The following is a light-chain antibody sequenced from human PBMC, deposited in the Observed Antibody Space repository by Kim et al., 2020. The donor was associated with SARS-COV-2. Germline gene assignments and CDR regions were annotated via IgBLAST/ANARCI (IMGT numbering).Light chain of an antibody. V-gene: IGKV3-20*01. CDR3: QEYGSSRSIT. J-gene: IGKJ5*01. Sequence: EIVLTQSPGTLCLSPGERATLSCRASQSVSSRYLAWYQQKPGQAPRLLIYGASSRATGIPDRFSGSGSGTDFTLTISRLEPEDFAVYYCQEYGSSRSITFGQGTRVEIK. CDR2: GAS. CDR1: QSVSSRY.